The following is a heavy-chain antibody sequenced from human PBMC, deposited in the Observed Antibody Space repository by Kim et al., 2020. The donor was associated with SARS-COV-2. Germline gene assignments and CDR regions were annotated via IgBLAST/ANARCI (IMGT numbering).Heavy chain of an antibody. CDR1: GYTFTSYD. CDR3: ARAKLVQGVFYYYYYMDV. CDR2: MNPNSGNT. D-gene: IGHD3-10*01. Sequence: ASVKVSCKASGYTFTSYDINWVRQATGQGLEWMGWMNPNSGNTGYAQKFQGRVTMTGNTSISTAYMELSSLRSEDTAVYYCARAKLVQGVFYYYYYMDVWGKGTTVTVSS. V-gene: IGHV1-8*01. J-gene: IGHJ6*03.